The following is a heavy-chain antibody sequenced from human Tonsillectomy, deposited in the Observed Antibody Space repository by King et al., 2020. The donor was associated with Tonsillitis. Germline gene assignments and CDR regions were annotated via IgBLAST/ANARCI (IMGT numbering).Heavy chain of an antibody. CDR2: FFYSGST. V-gene: IGHV4-39*01. J-gene: IGHJ2*01. D-gene: IGHD2-21*02. Sequence: QLQESGPGLVKPSETLSLTCTVSGGSISSSSYYWGWIRQPPGKGLEWIGSFFYSGSTYYNPSLKSRVTISVDTSKNQFSLKLSSVTAADTAGHYCASQWEPYCGADCQWYFDLWGRGTLVTVSS. CDR3: ASQWEPYCGADCQWYFDL. CDR1: GGSISSSSYY.